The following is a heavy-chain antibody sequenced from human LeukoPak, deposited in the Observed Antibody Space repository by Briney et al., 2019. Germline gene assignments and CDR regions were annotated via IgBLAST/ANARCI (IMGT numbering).Heavy chain of an antibody. Sequence: SETLSLTCAVYGGSFSGYYWSWIRQPPGKGLEWIGEINHSGSTNYNPSLKSRVTISVDTSKNQFSLKLSSVTAADTAVYYCARHLWDYYYGMDIWGQGTTVTVSS. CDR1: GGSFSGYY. J-gene: IGHJ6*02. V-gene: IGHV4-34*01. CDR3: ARHLWDYYYGMDI. CDR2: INHSGST. D-gene: IGHD2-21*01.